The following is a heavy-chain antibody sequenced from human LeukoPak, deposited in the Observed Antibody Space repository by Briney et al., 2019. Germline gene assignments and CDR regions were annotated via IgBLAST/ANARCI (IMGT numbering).Heavy chain of an antibody. V-gene: IGHV1-2*02. J-gene: IGHJ4*02. CDR2: INPNSGGT. Sequence: ASVKVSRKASGYTFTGYYMHWVRQAPGQGLEWMGWINPNSGGTNYAQKFQGRVTMTRDTSISTAYMELSRLRSDDTAVYYCARVATVTTNFDYWGQGTLVTVSS. D-gene: IGHD4-17*01. CDR3: ARVATVTTNFDY. CDR1: GYTFTGYY.